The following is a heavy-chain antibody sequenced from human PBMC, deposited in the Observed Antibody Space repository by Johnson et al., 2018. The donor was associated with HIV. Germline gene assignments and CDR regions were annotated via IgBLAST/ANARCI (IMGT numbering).Heavy chain of an antibody. CDR2: ISYDGANK. J-gene: IGHJ3*01. D-gene: IGHD2-21*02. V-gene: IGHV3-30-3*01. CDR1: GFTFSNFV. CDR3: AKVGHCRGDCNFEVLEDLFDV. Sequence: QVQLVEYGGGVVQPGRSLRLSCEASGFTFSNFVMHWVRQAPGKGLEWLTSISYDGANKYYADSVRGRFTISRDNSRNTLFLQMDSLKTEDTAVFYCAKVGHCRGDCNFEVLEDLFDVWGRGTMVTVSS.